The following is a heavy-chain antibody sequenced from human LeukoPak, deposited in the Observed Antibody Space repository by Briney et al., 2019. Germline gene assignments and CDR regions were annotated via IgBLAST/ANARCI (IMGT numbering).Heavy chain of an antibody. CDR3: ARVVAAAGTGWFDP. J-gene: IGHJ5*02. Sequence: GGSLRLSCAASGFTFSSYGMHWVRQAPGKGLEWVAFIRYDGSNKYYADSVKGRFTISRDNSKNTLYLQMNSLRAEDTAVYYCARVVAAAGTGWFDPWGQGTLVTVSS. V-gene: IGHV3-30*02. CDR2: IRYDGSNK. CDR1: GFTFSSYG. D-gene: IGHD6-13*01.